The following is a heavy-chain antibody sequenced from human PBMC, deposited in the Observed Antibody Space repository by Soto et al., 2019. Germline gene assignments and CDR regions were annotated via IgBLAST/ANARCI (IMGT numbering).Heavy chain of an antibody. Sequence: ASVKVSCKASGYTFTGYYMHWVRQAPGQGLEWMGWINPNSGGTNYAQKFQGWVTMTRDTSISTAYMELSRLRSDDTAVYYCARDRGYSSGWYVRSYYYGMDVWG. CDR1: GYTFTGYY. D-gene: IGHD6-19*01. J-gene: IGHJ6*02. V-gene: IGHV1-2*04. CDR3: ARDRGYSSGWYVRSYYYGMDV. CDR2: INPNSGGT.